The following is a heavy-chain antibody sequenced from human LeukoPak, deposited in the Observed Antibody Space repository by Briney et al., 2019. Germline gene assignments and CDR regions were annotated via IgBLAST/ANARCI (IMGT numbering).Heavy chain of an antibody. CDR2: IKQDGSEK. D-gene: IGHD2-15*01. CDR3: AKDLGYCSGGSCYRYFDY. V-gene: IGHV3-7*05. Sequence: GGSLRLSCAASGLTFSIYWMSWVRQAPGKGLEWVANIKQDGSEKYYVDSVKGRFTISRDNAKNSLYLQMNSLRAEDTAVYHCAKDLGYCSGGSCYRYFDYWGQGTLVTVSS. CDR1: GLTFSIYW. J-gene: IGHJ4*02.